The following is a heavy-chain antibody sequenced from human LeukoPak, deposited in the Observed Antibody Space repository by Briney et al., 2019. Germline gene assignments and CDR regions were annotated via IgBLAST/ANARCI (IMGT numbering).Heavy chain of an antibody. V-gene: IGHV3-23*01. CDR2: ISGSGGST. CDR1: GFTFSSYA. D-gene: IGHD3-22*01. CDR3: AKVSDYYDSSGYYYLDY. J-gene: IGHJ4*02. Sequence: GGSLRLSCAASGFTFSSYAMSWVRQAPGKGLEWVSAISGSGGSTYYADSVKGRFTISRDNSKNTLYLQMNSLRAEDTAVYYCAKVSDYYDSSGYYYLDYWGQGTLVTVSS.